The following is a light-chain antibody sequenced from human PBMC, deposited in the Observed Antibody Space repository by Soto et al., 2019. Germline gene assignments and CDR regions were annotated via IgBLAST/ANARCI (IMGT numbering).Light chain of an antibody. CDR2: DVS. CDR3: NSYARTSTGV. CDR1: NSDVGGYDS. J-gene: IGLJ3*02. V-gene: IGLV2-14*01. Sequence: QSALTQPASVSGSPGQSITISCTGTNSDVGGYDSVSWYQQHPGKAPKLMIYDVSSRPSGVSHRFSGSKSGNTASLTISGLQAEDEADYYCNSYARTSTGVFGGGTKVTVL.